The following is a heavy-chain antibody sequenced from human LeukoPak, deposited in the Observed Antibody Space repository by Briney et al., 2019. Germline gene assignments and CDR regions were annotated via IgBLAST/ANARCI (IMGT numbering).Heavy chain of an antibody. CDR3: VRDFHCSDGSCPLFDY. D-gene: IGHD2-15*01. CDR1: GFTFRSYA. V-gene: IGHV3-23*01. J-gene: IGHJ4*02. CDR2: TNEPGVYT. Sequence: GGSLRLSCTASGFTFRSYAMSWVRQAPGKGLDWVSGTNEPGVYTYYADPVKSRFTVSRDNSENTLYLQMNSLRVEDTAVYYCVRDFHCSDGSCPLFDYWGQGTLVTVSS.